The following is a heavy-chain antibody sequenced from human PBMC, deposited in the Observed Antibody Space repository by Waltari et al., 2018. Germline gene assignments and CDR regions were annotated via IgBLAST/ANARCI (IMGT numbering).Heavy chain of an antibody. Sequence: QVQLQESGPGLVKPSETLSLTCTVSGGSISNYYWSWIRQPAGKGLEWIGRIYTSGSTNYNPYLKSRVTMSIDTSKNPFSLKLSSVTAADTAVYYCARAWKWERPPNDAFDIWGQGTMVTASS. D-gene: IGHD1-26*01. J-gene: IGHJ3*02. CDR2: IYTSGST. V-gene: IGHV4-4*07. CDR1: GGSISNYY. CDR3: ARAWKWERPPNDAFDI.